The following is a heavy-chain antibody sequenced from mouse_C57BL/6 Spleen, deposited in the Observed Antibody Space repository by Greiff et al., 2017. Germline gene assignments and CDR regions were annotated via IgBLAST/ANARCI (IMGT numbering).Heavy chain of an antibody. V-gene: IGHV1-52*01. Sequence: QVQLQQPGAELVRPGSSVKLSCKASGYTFTSYWMHWVKQRPIQGLEWIGNIDPSDSETHYNQKFKDKATLTVDKSSSTAYMQLSSLTSEDSAVYYCARGPAYYDYESYFAYWGQGTMVTVSA. D-gene: IGHD2-4*01. J-gene: IGHJ3*01. CDR1: GYTFTSYW. CDR2: IDPSDSET. CDR3: ARGPAYYDYESYFAY.